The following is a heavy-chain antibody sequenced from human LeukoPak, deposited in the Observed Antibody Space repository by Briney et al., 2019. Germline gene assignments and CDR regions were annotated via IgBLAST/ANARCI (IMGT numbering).Heavy chain of an antibody. CDR1: GFTFSSYS. V-gene: IGHV3-48*01. J-gene: IGHJ6*03. D-gene: IGHD1-1*01. Sequence: GGSLRLSCAASGFTFSSYSMNWVRQAPGKGLEWVSYISSSSSTIYYAGSVKGRFTVSRDSAKRSLYLQMNSLRAEDTAVYYCARDGNRDGDMDVWGKGTTVTVSS. CDR3: ARDGNRDGDMDV. CDR2: ISSSSSTI.